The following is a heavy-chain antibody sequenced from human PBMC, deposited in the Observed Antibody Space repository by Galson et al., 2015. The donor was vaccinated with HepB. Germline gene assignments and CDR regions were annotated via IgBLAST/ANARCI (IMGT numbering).Heavy chain of an antibody. CDR3: ARHGRPLYYYYYMDV. V-gene: IGHV4-59*01. J-gene: IGHJ6*03. Sequence: ETLSLTCTVSGGSISSYYWSWIRQPPGKGLEWIGYIYYSGSTNYNPSLKSRVTISVDTSKNQFSLKLSSVTAADTAVYYCARHGRPLYYYYYMDVWGKGTTVTVSS. D-gene: IGHD2-15*01. CDR1: GGSISSYY. CDR2: IYYSGST.